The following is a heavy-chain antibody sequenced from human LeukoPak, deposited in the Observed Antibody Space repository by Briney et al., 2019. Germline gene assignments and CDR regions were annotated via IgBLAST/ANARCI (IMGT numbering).Heavy chain of an antibody. V-gene: IGHV3-30*18. J-gene: IGHJ3*02. CDR2: ISHDLTYQ. Sequence: GGSLRLSCAASGFLFTTYGMHWVRQAPGKGLEWVAVISHDLTYQAYADSVKGRFTISRDDSKNTLYVQMNSLRTEDTAFYYCAKDQGYSSAWYSRDGFDMWGQGTMVTVSS. CDR1: GFLFTTYG. D-gene: IGHD6-19*01. CDR3: AKDQGYSSAWYSRDGFDM.